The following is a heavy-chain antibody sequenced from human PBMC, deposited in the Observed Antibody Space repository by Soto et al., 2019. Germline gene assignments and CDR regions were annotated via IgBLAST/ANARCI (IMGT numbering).Heavy chain of an antibody. V-gene: IGHV1-46*01. CDR2: INPSGGST. Sequence: GASVKVSCKASGYTFTSYYMHWVRQAPGQGLEWMGIINPSGGSTSYAQKFQGRVTMTRDTSTSTVYMELSSLRSEDTAVYYCARDGWDGYNLDYFDYWGQGTLVTVSS. D-gene: IGHD5-12*01. CDR1: GYTFTSYY. J-gene: IGHJ4*02. CDR3: ARDGWDGYNLDYFDY.